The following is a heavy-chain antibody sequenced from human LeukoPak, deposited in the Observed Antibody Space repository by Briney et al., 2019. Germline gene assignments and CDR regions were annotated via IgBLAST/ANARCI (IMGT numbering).Heavy chain of an antibody. D-gene: IGHD4-17*01. J-gene: IGHJ4*02. CDR2: ISWDAGST. V-gene: IGHV3-43D*04. CDR1: GFTFDDSA. CDR3: AKDGGGRYGDYYFDP. Sequence: GGSLRLSCAASGFTFDDSAMHWVRQPPGKGLEWVSFISWDAGSTYYAGSVKGRFTISRDNSKNSLYLQMNSLRVEDTALYYCAKDGGGRYGDYYFDPWGQGTLVTVSS.